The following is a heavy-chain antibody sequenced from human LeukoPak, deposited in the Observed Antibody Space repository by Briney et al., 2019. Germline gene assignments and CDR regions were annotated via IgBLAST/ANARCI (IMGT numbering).Heavy chain of an antibody. V-gene: IGHV4-59*01. CDR2: IYYSGSI. CDR1: GGSISSYY. J-gene: IGHJ4*02. CDR3: ARGLGRIAARPQYYFDY. Sequence: SETLSLTCTVSGGSISSYYWSWIRQPPGKGLEWIGYIYYSGSINYNPSLKSRVTISVDTSKNQFSLKLSSVTAADTAVYYCARGLGRIAARPQYYFDYWGQGTLVTVSS. D-gene: IGHD6-6*01.